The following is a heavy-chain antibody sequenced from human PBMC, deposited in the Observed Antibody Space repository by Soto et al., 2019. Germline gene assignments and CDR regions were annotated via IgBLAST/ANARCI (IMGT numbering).Heavy chain of an antibody. V-gene: IGHV1-2*02. CDR3: AREAGSFDY. CDR1: GYTFTGYY. Sequence: ASVKVSCKASGYTFTGYYMPWVRQAPGQGLEWMVCLNPNSGGTNYAKKFQGRVTMTRDTDISTAYMQLSRLRSDDTAVYYCAREAGSFDYWGQGTLVTVSS. J-gene: IGHJ4*02. CDR2: LNPNSGGT.